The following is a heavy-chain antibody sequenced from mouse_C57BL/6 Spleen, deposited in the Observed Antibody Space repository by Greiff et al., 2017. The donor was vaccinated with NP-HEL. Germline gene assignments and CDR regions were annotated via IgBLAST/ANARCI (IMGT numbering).Heavy chain of an antibody. J-gene: IGHJ4*01. CDR2: IDPSDSYT. CDR1: GYTFTSYW. V-gene: IGHV1-69*01. Sequence: VQLQQPGAELVMPGASVKLSCKASGYTFTSYWMHWVKQRPGQGLEWIGGIDPSDSYTNYNEKFKGKSTLTVDKSSSTAYMQLSSLTSEDSAVYYCARRGLDYWGQGTSVTVSS. CDR3: ARRGLDY.